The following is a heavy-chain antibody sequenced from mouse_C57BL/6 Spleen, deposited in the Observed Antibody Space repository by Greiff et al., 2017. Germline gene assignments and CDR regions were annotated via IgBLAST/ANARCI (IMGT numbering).Heavy chain of an antibody. J-gene: IGHJ1*03. CDR1: GYTFTSYW. D-gene: IGHD1-1*01. CDR3: AVYYYGSSHWYFDV. V-gene: IGHV1-52*01. CDR2: IDPSDSET. Sequence: QVQLQQPGAELVRPGSSVKLSCKASGYTFTSYWMHWVKQRPIQGLEWIGNIDPSDSETHYNQKFKDKATLTVDKSSSTAYMQLSSLTSEDSAVYYCAVYYYGSSHWYFDVWGTGTTVTVSS.